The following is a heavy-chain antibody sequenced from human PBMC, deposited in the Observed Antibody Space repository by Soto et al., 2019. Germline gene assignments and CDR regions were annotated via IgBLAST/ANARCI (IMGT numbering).Heavy chain of an antibody. CDR3: ARLIGYCSSTSCYEVPYYYYGMDV. CDR1: GGSISSSSYY. J-gene: IGHJ6*02. D-gene: IGHD2-2*01. V-gene: IGHV4-39*01. Sequence: PSETLSLTCAVSGGSISSSSYYWGWIRQPPGKGLEWIGSIYYSGSTYYNPSLKSRVTISVDTSKNQFSLKLSSVTAADTAVYYCARLIGYCSSTSCYEVPYYYYGMDVWGQGPTVTVSS. CDR2: IYYSGST.